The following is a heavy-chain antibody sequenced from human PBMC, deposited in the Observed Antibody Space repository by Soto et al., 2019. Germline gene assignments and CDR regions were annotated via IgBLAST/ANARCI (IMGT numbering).Heavy chain of an antibody. CDR2: IYYSGST. Sequence: QVQLQESGPGLVKPSQTLSLTCTVSGGSISSGGYYWSWIRQHPGKGLEWIGYIYYSGSTYYNPHLKSRVTTSVNTSKNQFSLKVSSVTAADTAVYYCARTPSGSGWFDPWGQGTLVTVSS. D-gene: IGHD3-22*01. J-gene: IGHJ5*02. CDR3: ARTPSGSGWFDP. CDR1: GGSISSGGYY. V-gene: IGHV4-31*03.